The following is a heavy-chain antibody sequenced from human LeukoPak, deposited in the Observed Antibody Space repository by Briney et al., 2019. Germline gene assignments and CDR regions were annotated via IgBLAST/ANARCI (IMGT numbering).Heavy chain of an antibody. V-gene: IGHV3-21*01. CDR3: ARSVMSSWDQPLTNFDY. Sequence: GGSLRLSCVASGFTFTTYSTNWVRQAPRKGLEWVSSISGSSSYIYYADSVKGRFTISRDNAKNSLYLQMNSLRAEDTAVYYCARSVMSSWDQPLTNFDYWGQGTLVTVSS. CDR2: ISGSSSYI. J-gene: IGHJ4*02. D-gene: IGHD2-2*01. CDR1: GFTFTTYS.